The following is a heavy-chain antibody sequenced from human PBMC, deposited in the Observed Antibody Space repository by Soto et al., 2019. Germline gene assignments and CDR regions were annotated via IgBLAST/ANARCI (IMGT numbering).Heavy chain of an antibody. Sequence: GGSLRLSCAASGFTFSDYYMSWIRQAPGKGLEWVSYISSSSSYTNYADSVKGRFTISRDNAKNSLYLQMNSLRAEDTAVYYCARDFSPYSSGWHAFDIWGQGTMVTVSS. D-gene: IGHD6-19*01. J-gene: IGHJ3*02. CDR2: ISSSSSYT. CDR3: ARDFSPYSSGWHAFDI. V-gene: IGHV3-11*05. CDR1: GFTFSDYY.